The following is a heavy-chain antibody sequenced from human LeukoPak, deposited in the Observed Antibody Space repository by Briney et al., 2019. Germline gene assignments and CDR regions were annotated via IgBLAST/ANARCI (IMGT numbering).Heavy chain of an antibody. D-gene: IGHD4-23*01. J-gene: IGHJ4*02. CDR3: ARTPGGNVAFNC. V-gene: IGHV3-74*01. CDR1: GFTFSSYW. CDR2: INTDGSST. Sequence: PGGSLRLSCAASGFTFSSYWMHWVRHVPGKGLVWVSRINTDGSSTTYADSVKGRFTISRDNARNTLYLQMNSLRVEDTAVYYCARTPGGNVAFNCWGQGTLVTVSS.